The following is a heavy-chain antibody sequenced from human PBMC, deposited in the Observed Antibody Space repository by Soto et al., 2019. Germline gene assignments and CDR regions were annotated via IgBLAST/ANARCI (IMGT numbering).Heavy chain of an antibody. Sequence: GGSLRLSCAASGFTFSSYGMHWVRQAPGKGLEWVAVIWYDGSNKYYADSVKGRFTISRDNSKNTLYLQMNSLRAEDTAVYYCARDSNPRIKGMIVVVPSPPRFDPWGQGTLVTVSS. D-gene: IGHD3-22*01. CDR2: IWYDGSNK. J-gene: IGHJ5*02. V-gene: IGHV3-33*01. CDR3: ARDSNPRIKGMIVVVPSPPRFDP. CDR1: GFTFSSYG.